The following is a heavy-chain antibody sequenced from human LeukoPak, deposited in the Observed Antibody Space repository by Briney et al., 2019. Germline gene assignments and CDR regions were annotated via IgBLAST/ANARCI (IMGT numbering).Heavy chain of an antibody. J-gene: IGHJ4*02. V-gene: IGHV1-2*02. CDR1: GYTFTGYY. Sequence: ASVKVSCKASGYTFTGYYIHWVRQAPGQGPEWMGWISPNSGGTNYAQKFQGRVTMTRDTSISTAYMELSRLRSDDTAVYYCARDTTDFWSGGYWGQGTLVTVSS. CDR3: ARDTTDFWSGGY. CDR2: ISPNSGGT. D-gene: IGHD3-3*01.